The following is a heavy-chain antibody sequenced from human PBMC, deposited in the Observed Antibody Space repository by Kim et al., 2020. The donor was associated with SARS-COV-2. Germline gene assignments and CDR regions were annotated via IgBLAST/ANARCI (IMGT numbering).Heavy chain of an antibody. D-gene: IGHD1-7*01. CDR2: ISGSGGST. J-gene: IGHJ6*02. CDR3: AKDGGAWNSLYYYYYGMDV. Sequence: GGSLRLSCAASGFTFSSYAMSWVGQAPGKGLEWVSAISGSGGSTYYADSVKGRFTISRDNSKNTLYLQMNSLRAEDTAVYYCAKDGGAWNSLYYYYYGMDVWGQGTTVTVSS. CDR1: GFTFSSYA. V-gene: IGHV3-23*01.